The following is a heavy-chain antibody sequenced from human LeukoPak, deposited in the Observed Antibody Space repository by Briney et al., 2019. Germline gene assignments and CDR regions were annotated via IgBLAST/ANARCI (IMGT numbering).Heavy chain of an antibody. CDR3: AREKRSSSWYSEDY. CDR2: IKQDGSEK. Sequence: PGGSLRLSCAASGFTFSSYWISWVRQAPGKGLEWVANIKQDGSEKYYVDSVKGRFTISRDNAKNSLYLQMNSLRAEDTAVYYCAREKRSSSWYSEDYWGQGTLVTVSS. V-gene: IGHV3-7*05. CDR1: GFTFSSYW. D-gene: IGHD6-13*01. J-gene: IGHJ4*02.